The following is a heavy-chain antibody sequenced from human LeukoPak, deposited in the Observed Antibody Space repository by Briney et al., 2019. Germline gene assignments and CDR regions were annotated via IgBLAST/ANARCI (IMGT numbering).Heavy chain of an antibody. J-gene: IGHJ4*02. Sequence: GGSLRLSCAASGFTFSSYGMHWVRQAPGKGLEWVAVIWYDGSNKCYADSVKGRFTISRDNSKNTLYLQMNSLRAEDTAVYYCAKAGEGGCYFDYWGQGTLVTVSS. CDR3: AKAGEGGCYFDY. D-gene: IGHD3-16*01. CDR2: IWYDGSNK. CDR1: GFTFSSYG. V-gene: IGHV3-33*06.